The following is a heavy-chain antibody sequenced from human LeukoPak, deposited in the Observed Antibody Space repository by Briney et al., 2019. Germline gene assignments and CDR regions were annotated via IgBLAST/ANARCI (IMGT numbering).Heavy chain of an antibody. CDR1: GGSISSSNW. Sequence: SETLSLTCTVSGGSISSSNWWSWVRQPPGKGLEWIGEIYHSGSTNYNPSLKSRVTISVDKSKNQFSLKLSSVTAADTAVYYCASYRSSGWDDYWGQGTLVTVSS. J-gene: IGHJ4*02. D-gene: IGHD6-19*01. CDR2: IYHSGST. V-gene: IGHV4-4*02. CDR3: ASYRSSGWDDY.